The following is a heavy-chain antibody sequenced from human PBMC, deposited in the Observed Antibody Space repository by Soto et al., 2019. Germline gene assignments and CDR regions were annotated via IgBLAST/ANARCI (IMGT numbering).Heavy chain of an antibody. D-gene: IGHD3-22*01. CDR1: GYSFTSYW. V-gene: IGHV5-51*01. CDR2: IYPGDSDT. Sequence: PGESLKISCKGSGYSFTSYWIGWVRQMPGKGLEWMGIIYPGDSDTRYSPPFQGQVTISADKSISTAYLQWSSLKASDTAMYYCARRGDSSGYVYYYGMDVWGQGTTVTVSS. CDR3: ARRGDSSGYVYYYGMDV. J-gene: IGHJ6*02.